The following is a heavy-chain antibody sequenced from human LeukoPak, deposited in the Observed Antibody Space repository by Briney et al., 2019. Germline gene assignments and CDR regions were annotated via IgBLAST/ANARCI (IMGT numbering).Heavy chain of an antibody. V-gene: IGHV3-74*01. D-gene: IGHD1-14*01. CDR1: GFTFSSAW. Sequence: PGGSLRLSCAPSGFTFSSAWMQWVRQAPGKGLMWVSRIKTDGSTDYADSVKGRFTISRDNAKNTLYLQMNSLRADDTAVYYCARDWYHSFDYWGQGILVTVSS. CDR2: IKTDGST. CDR3: ARDWYHSFDY. J-gene: IGHJ4*02.